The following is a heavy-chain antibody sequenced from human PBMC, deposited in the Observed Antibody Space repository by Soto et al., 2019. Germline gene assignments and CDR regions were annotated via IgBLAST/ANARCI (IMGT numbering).Heavy chain of an antibody. Sequence: EVQLVVSGGGLVQPGGSLRLSCAASGFTFRDFWIHWVRQVPGKGLMWVSRVDNDGSGTSYADSVKGRFTMSRDNAKNTVYLQMNSLRVDDTAVYYCGSVFEHWGQGIMVTVSS. V-gene: IGHV3-74*01. CDR1: GFTFRDFW. CDR2: VDNDGSGT. D-gene: IGHD3-10*01. J-gene: IGHJ4*02. CDR3: GSVFEH.